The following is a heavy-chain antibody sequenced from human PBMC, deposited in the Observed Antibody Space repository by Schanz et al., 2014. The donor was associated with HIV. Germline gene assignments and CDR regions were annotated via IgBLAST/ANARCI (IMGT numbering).Heavy chain of an antibody. CDR2: ISWNGASI. D-gene: IGHD3-10*01. Sequence: EVQLVESGGGIVQPGGSLRLSCVASGFTFDDYAMHWVRQVPGKGLEWVSGISWNGASIGYADSVKGRFTISRDNAKNSRYLQMNSLRPEDTALYYCARDMGLLWFGESPGDLRGGMDVWGEGTTVTVSS. J-gene: IGHJ6*04. CDR3: ARDMGLLWFGESPGDLRGGMDV. CDR1: GFTFDDYA. V-gene: IGHV3-9*01.